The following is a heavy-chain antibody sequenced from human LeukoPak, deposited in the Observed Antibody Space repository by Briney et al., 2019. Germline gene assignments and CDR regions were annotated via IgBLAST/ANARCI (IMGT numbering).Heavy chain of an antibody. Sequence: ASVKVSCKASGYTFTSYYMHWVRQAPGQGLEWMGIINPSGGTTTYAQKFQDRVTMTRDTSTSTVYMELSSLRSEDTAVYYCARVPGGWYSNYYFDYWGQGTLVTVSS. CDR3: ARVPGGWYSNYYFDY. CDR1: GYTFTSYY. J-gene: IGHJ4*02. CDR2: INPSGGTT. V-gene: IGHV1-46*01. D-gene: IGHD6-19*01.